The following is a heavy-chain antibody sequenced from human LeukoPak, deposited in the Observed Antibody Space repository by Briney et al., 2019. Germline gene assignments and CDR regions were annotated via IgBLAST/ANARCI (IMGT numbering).Heavy chain of an antibody. Sequence: SVKVSCKASGGTFSSYAISWVRQAPGQGLEWMGGIIPIFGTANYAQKFQGRVTITADESTSTAYMELSSLRSEDTAVYYCAGSTVTRLAEYFRHWGQGTLVTVSS. CDR1: GGTFSSYA. V-gene: IGHV1-69*13. D-gene: IGHD4-17*01. J-gene: IGHJ1*01. CDR2: IIPIFGTA. CDR3: AGSTVTRLAEYFRH.